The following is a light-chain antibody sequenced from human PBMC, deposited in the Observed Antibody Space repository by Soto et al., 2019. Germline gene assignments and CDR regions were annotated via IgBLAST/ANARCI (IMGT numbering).Light chain of an antibody. CDR3: QQYSDLPWT. Sequence: EIVMTQSPATLSVSPGERATLSCRASQSVSSNLAWYQQKPGQAPRLLIYGASTRATGIPARFSGSGSGTEFTLTISSLQSEDFAVYYCQQYSDLPWTFGQGTTVEIK. J-gene: IGKJ1*01. V-gene: IGKV3-15*01. CDR1: QSVSSN. CDR2: GAS.